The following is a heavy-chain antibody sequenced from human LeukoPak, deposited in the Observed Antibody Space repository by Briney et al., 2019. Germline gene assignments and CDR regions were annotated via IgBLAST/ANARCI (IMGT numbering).Heavy chain of an antibody. D-gene: IGHD5-24*01. V-gene: IGHV3-7*01. CDR1: GFTFTTYW. J-gene: IGHJ5*01. Sequence: GGPLRLSCAASGFTFTTYWMSWVRQTPEKGLEWVANIKEDGSRDYYVDSVKGRFTISRDNAKNLLYLQMKSLRAEDTAIYYCARDGGGYDSWGQGTLVTVSS. CDR2: IKEDGSRD. CDR3: ARDGGGYDS.